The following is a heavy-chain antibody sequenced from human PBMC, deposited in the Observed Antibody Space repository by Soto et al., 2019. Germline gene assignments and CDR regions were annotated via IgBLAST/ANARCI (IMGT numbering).Heavy chain of an antibody. J-gene: IGHJ6*02. CDR2: IYSGGST. D-gene: IGHD1-26*01. Sequence: ESGGGLIQPGGSLRLSCAASEFTVRSNYMNWVRQAPGKGLECVSTIYSGGSTYYADSVKGRFTISRDNSKNTLYLQMNNLRAEDTAVYYCAGRVGATNYGMDVWGQGTTVTVSS. CDR1: EFTVRSNY. V-gene: IGHV3-53*01. CDR3: AGRVGATNYGMDV.